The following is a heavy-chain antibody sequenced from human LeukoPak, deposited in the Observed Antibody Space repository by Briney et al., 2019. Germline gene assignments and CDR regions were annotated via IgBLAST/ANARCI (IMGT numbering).Heavy chain of an antibody. CDR3: ARRRYSSGSDY. Sequence: SETLSLTCTVSGGSTSNYYWSWIRQAPGKGLEWIGYIYYSGSTNYNPSLKSRVTISVDTSKNQFSLKLSSVTAADTAMYYCARRRYSSGSDYWGQGTLVTVSS. J-gene: IGHJ4*02. CDR1: GGSTSNYY. D-gene: IGHD6-19*01. V-gene: IGHV4-59*08. CDR2: IYYSGST.